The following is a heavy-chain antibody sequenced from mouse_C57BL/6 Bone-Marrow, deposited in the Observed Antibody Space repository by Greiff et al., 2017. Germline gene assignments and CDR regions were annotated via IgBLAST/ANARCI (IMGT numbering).Heavy chain of an antibody. CDR3: ARESPWFAY. CDR1: GYTFTDYY. CDR2: INPNNGGT. Sequence: VQLQQSGPELVKPGASVKISCKASGYTFTDYYMNWVKQSHGKSLEWIGDINPNNGGTSYNQKFKGKATLTVDKSSSTAYMELRSLTSEDSAVYYCARESPWFAYWGQGTLVTVSA. V-gene: IGHV1-26*01. J-gene: IGHJ3*01.